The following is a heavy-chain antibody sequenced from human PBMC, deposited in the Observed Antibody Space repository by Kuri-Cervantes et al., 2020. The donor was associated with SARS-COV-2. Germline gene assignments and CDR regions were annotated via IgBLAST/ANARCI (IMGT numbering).Heavy chain of an antibody. CDR1: GGSISSSSYY. D-gene: IGHD5-24*01. V-gene: IGHV4-39*07. CDR3: ARGRESNSPYYYHYFMDV. CDR2: INHSGSA. J-gene: IGHJ6*03. Sequence: SETLSLTCTVSGGSISSSSYYWGWIRQSPGKGLEWIGEINHSGSATYNPSLQSRVFISVDTSKNQFSLKLISVTAADTAVYYCARGRESNSPYYYHYFMDVWGKGATVTVSS.